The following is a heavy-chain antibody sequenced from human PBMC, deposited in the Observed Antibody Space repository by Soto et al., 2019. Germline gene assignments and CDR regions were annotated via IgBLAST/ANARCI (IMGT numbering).Heavy chain of an antibody. D-gene: IGHD3-16*01. CDR2: ISAYNGNT. Sequence: QVQLVQSGAEVKKPGASVKVSCKASGYTFTNCGISLVRQAPGQGLEWMGWISAYNGNTNYPQKFQGRVTMTTDTPPSTAYMELRSLKSDNTAVYYSARGGTPIDYWGQGTLVTVSS. V-gene: IGHV1-18*01. CDR3: ARGGTPIDY. CDR1: GYTFTNCG. J-gene: IGHJ4*02.